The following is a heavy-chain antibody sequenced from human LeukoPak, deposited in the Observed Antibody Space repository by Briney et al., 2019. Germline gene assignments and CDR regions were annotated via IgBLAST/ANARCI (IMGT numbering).Heavy chain of an antibody. CDR1: GGSITSYY. J-gene: IGHJ4*02. CDR2: IYGDGST. CDR3: ARGGSNFDY. V-gene: IGHV4-59*01. Sequence: SETLSLTCTVSGGSITSYYWTWIRQPPGKGLEWIGLIYGDGSTKYNPSLKSRVTMSVDTSKNQFSLKLSSATAADSAVYYCARGGSNFDYWGQGTLVTVSS.